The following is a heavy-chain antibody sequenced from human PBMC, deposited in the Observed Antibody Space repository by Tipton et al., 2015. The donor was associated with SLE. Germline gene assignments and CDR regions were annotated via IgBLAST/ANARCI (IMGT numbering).Heavy chain of an antibody. D-gene: IGHD2-21*01. CDR2: IYYSGST. Sequence: TLSLTCTVSGGSISGTNFYWGWIRQPPRMGLEWIGTIYYSGSTYYNPSLKSRVTISVDMSKNQFFLNLTSVTAADTAVYYCAGPIRQDGFDIWGQGTMVTVSS. V-gene: IGHV4-39*07. J-gene: IGHJ3*02. CDR3: AGPIRQDGFDI. CDR1: GGSISGTNFY.